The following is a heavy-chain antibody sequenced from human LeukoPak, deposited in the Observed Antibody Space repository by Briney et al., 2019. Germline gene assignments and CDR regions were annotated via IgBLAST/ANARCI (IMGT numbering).Heavy chain of an antibody. CDR2: INPNTGGT. Sequence: ASVKVSCKPSGYTFTDYYIHWVRQAPGQGLEWMGWINPNTGGTSYAQRFQGRVTMTRDTSISTAYMELSSLRSDDTAVFYCARKGGAVLTGYHYRGQGTLVTVSS. V-gene: IGHV1-2*02. D-gene: IGHD3-9*01. J-gene: IGHJ4*02. CDR1: GYTFTDYY. CDR3: ARKGGAVLTGYHY.